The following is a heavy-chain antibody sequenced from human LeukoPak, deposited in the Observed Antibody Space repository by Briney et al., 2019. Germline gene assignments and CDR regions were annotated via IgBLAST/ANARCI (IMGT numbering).Heavy chain of an antibody. V-gene: IGHV4-39*02. J-gene: IGHJ4*02. CDR1: GGSISSSSYY. CDR2: IYYSGST. Sequence: SETLSLTCTVSGGSISSSSYYWGWIRQPPGKGLKWIGSIYYSGSTYYNPSLKSRVTISVDTSKNQFSLKLSSVTAADTAVYYCARERRIAVAVDYWGQGTLVTVSS. CDR3: ARERRIAVAVDY. D-gene: IGHD6-19*01.